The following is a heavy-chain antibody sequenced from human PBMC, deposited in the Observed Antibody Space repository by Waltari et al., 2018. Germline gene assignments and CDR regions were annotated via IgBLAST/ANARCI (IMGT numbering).Heavy chain of an antibody. CDR2: INHRGST. J-gene: IGHJ4*02. CDR1: GGSFSGYY. V-gene: IGHV4-34*01. D-gene: IGHD3-10*01. CDR3: ARGVTMVRGVRSPPFDY. Sequence: QVQLQQWGAGLLKPSETLSLTCAVYGGSFSGYYWSWIRQPPGKGLEWIGEINHRGSTNYNPSLKSLVTISVDTSKNQFSLKLSSVTAADTVVYYCARGVTMVRGVRSPPFDYWGQGTLVTVSS.